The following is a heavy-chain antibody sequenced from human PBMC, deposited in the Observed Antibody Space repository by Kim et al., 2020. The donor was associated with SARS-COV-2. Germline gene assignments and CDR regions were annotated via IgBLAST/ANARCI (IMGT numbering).Heavy chain of an antibody. V-gene: IGHV3-23*01. CDR2: ISGSGGST. D-gene: IGHD5-18*01. Sequence: GGSLRLSCAASGFTFSSYAMSWVRQAPGKGLEWVSAISGSGGSTYYADSVKGRFTISRDNSKNTLYLQMNSLRAEDTAVYYCARTDGGSTWIQLWPSPLNDPNYYYGMDVWGQGTTVTVSS. CDR3: ARTDGGSTWIQLWPSPLNDPNYYYGMDV. J-gene: IGHJ6*02. CDR1: GFTFSSYA.